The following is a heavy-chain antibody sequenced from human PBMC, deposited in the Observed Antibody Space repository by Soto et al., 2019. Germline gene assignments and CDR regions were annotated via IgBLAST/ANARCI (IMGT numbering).Heavy chain of an antibody. Sequence: GGLMRLPYAAAGFTFRTHTMSWIRRAQGKGLEWVSAISGSGASPSYADSVQGRFTISRDNPKRTLYLQMNNLRAEDTAAYYCAKARCSTTNCYVPDYWGQGTLVTVSS. CDR3: AKARCSTTNCYVPDY. J-gene: IGHJ4*02. V-gene: IGHV3-23*01. CDR1: GFTFRTHT. D-gene: IGHD2-2*01. CDR2: ISGSGASP.